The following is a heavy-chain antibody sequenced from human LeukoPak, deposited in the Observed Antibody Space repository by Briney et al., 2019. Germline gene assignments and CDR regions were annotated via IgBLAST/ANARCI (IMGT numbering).Heavy chain of an antibody. J-gene: IGHJ3*02. Sequence: PSETLSLTCTVSGGSISSYYWSWIRQPPGKGLEWIGYIYYSGSTNYNPSLKSRVTMSVDTSKNQFSLKLSSVTAADTAVYYCARAPPTTVTTFAFDIWGQGTMVTVSS. D-gene: IGHD4-17*01. CDR1: GGSISSYY. CDR3: ARAPPTTVTTFAFDI. V-gene: IGHV4-59*12. CDR2: IYYSGST.